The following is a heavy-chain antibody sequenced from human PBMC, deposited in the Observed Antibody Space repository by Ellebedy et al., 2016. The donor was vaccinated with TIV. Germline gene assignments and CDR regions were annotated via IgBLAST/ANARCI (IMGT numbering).Heavy chain of an antibody. CDR2: IDPNSGGT. Sequence: ASVKVSCXASGHTFIDYYMHWVRQAPGQGLAWMGWIDPNSGGTDYAQKIQGWVTMTRDTSITTAYMELRRLTSDDTAVYYCARGTSEQQLVPYWGQGTLVTVSS. V-gene: IGHV1-2*04. J-gene: IGHJ4*02. CDR3: ARGTSEQQLVPY. CDR1: GHTFIDYY. D-gene: IGHD6-13*01.